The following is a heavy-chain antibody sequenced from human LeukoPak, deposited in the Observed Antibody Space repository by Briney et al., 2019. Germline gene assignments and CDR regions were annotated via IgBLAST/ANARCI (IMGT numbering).Heavy chain of an antibody. V-gene: IGHV4-59*01. Sequence: KTSETLSLTCTVSGGSISSYYWSWIRQPPGKGLEWIGYIFYSGSTKYNPSLKSRVTISVDTSKNQFSLKLSSVTAADTAVYYCARDLRDGYNRDAFDIWGQGTMVTVSS. CDR1: GGSISSYY. J-gene: IGHJ3*02. CDR3: ARDLRDGYNRDAFDI. CDR2: IFYSGST. D-gene: IGHD5-24*01.